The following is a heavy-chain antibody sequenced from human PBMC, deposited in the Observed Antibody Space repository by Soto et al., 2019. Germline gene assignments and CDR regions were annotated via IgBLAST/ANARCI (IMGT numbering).Heavy chain of an antibody. CDR3: AKDPPNSSGYYLIDY. Sequence: GGSLRLSCAASGFTISSYGMHWFRQAPGKGLEWVAVISYDGSNKYYADSVKGRFTISRDNSKNTLYLQMNSLRAEDTAVYYCAKDPPNSSGYYLIDYWGQGTLVTVSS. CDR2: ISYDGSNK. CDR1: GFTISSYG. V-gene: IGHV3-30*18. D-gene: IGHD3-22*01. J-gene: IGHJ4*02.